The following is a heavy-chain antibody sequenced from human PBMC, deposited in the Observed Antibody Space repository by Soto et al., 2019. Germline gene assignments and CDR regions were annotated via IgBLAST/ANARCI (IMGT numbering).Heavy chain of an antibody. CDR1: GYTFTNYA. Sequence: ASVKVSCKASGYTFTNYAMHWVRQAPGQRLEWMGWINAGNGNTRYSQKFQGRVTITRDTSASTVYMELSSLRSEDTAVYYCARDGADYYESSAMDVWGQGTTVTVSS. CDR3: ARDGADYYESSAMDV. D-gene: IGHD3-22*01. CDR2: INAGNGNT. J-gene: IGHJ6*02. V-gene: IGHV1-3*01.